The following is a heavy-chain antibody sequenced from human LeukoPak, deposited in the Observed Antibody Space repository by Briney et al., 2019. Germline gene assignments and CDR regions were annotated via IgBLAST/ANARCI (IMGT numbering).Heavy chain of an antibody. V-gene: IGHV4-59*12. J-gene: IGHJ4*02. CDR2: IYYSGST. CDR1: GGSISSYY. Sequence: PSETLSLTCTVSGGSISSYYWSWIRQPPGKGLEWIGYIYYSGSTNYNPSLKSRVTISVDTSKNQFSLKLSSVTAADTAVYYCARDRAYYDILTGYRGEGFTFDYWGQGTLVTVSS. CDR3: ARDRAYYDILTGYRGEGFTFDY. D-gene: IGHD3-9*01.